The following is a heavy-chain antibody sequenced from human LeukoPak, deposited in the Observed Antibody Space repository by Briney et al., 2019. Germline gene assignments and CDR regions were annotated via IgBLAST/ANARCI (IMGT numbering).Heavy chain of an antibody. J-gene: IGHJ4*02. CDR1: GGSFSGYY. CDR3: ARDQWLLGFDY. V-gene: IGHV4-34*01. Sequence: SETLSLTCAVYGGSFSGYYWSWIRQPPGKGLEWIGEINHSGSTNYNPSLKSRVTISVDTSKNQFSLKLSSVTAADTAVYYCARDQWLLGFDYWGQGTLVTVSS. D-gene: IGHD3-22*01. CDR2: INHSGST.